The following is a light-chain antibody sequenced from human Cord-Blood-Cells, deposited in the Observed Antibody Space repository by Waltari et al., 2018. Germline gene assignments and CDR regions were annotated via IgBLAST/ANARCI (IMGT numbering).Light chain of an antibody. CDR3: QVWDSSSDHVV. CDR1: NIGSKS. Sequence: SYVLTQPPSVSVAPGKTARITCGGNNIGSKSVHWYQQKPGQATVLVIYYDSDRPSGIPERFSGSNSWNTATLTISRVEAGDEADYYCQVWDSSSDHVVFGGGTKLTVL. V-gene: IGLV3-21*04. J-gene: IGLJ2*01. CDR2: YDS.